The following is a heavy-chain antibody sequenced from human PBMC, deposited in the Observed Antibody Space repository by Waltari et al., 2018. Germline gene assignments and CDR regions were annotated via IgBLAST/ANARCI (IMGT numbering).Heavy chain of an antibody. V-gene: IGHV1-69*04. CDR2: IIPILGIA. CDR3: ARDRAYCGGDCYSPFDY. D-gene: IGHD2-21*01. CDR1: GGTFSSYA. Sequence: QVQLVQSGAEVKKPGSSVKVSCKASGGTFSSYAISCVRKAPGQGLEWMGGIIPILGIANYAQKFQGRVTITADESTSTAYMELSSLRSEDTAVYYCARDRAYCGGDCYSPFDYWGQGTLVTVSS. J-gene: IGHJ4*02.